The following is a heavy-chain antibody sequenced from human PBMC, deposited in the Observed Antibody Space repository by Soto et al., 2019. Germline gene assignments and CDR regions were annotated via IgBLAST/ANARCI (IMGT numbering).Heavy chain of an antibody. CDR3: ARAASGSFDS. CDR1: GFSFSSYW. J-gene: IGHJ5*01. D-gene: IGHD1-26*01. Sequence: PECYVRISCSASGFSFSSYWMTWLRQAPGKGLEWVANIVRDGSETYPGDSVKGRFTISRDNAKNSVFLQMNSLRIEDTALYYYARAASGSFDSWG. CDR2: IVRDGSET. V-gene: IGHV3-7*03.